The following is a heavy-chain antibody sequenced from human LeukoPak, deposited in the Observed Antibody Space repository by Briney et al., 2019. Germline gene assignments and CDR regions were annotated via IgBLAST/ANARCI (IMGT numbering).Heavy chain of an antibody. D-gene: IGHD6-13*01. J-gene: IGHJ4*02. CDR2: FDSDGSST. CDR3: VSGLIAAAGTSGNY. Sequence: GGSLRLSCAASGFTFSSYRMFGVRQAPGKGLVWVSRFDSDGSSTRYADSVQGRFTISRDNAKNTLYLQMNSLTAEDTAVYYCVSGLIAAAGTSGNYWGQGALVTVSS. V-gene: IGHV3-74*01. CDR1: GFTFSSYR.